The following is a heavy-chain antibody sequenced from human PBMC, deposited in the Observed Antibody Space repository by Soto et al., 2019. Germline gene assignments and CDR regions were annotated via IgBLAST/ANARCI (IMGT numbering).Heavy chain of an antibody. D-gene: IGHD5-12*01. V-gene: IGHV3-30*18. CDR2: ISYDGSNK. J-gene: IGHJ6*03. Sequence: GGSLRLSCAASGFTFSSYGMHWVRQAPGKGLEWVAVISYDGSNKYYADSVKGRFTISRDNSKNTLYLQMNSLRAEDTAVYYCAKDHEEYSGYVYYYYMDVWGKGTTVTVSS. CDR1: GFTFSSYG. CDR3: AKDHEEYSGYVYYYYMDV.